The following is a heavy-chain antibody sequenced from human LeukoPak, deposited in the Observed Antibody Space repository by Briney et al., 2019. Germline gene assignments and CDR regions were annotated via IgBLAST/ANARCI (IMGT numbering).Heavy chain of an antibody. J-gene: IGHJ4*02. CDR2: IYSGGST. Sequence: PGGSLRLSCAASGFTVSSNYMSWVRQAPGKGLEWVSVIYSGGSTYYADSVKGRFTISRDNSKNTLYLQMNSLRAEDTAVYYCARAPDYYGSGSYYTNIDFDYWGQGTLVTVSS. CDR3: ARAPDYYGSGSYYTNIDFDY. V-gene: IGHV3-53*01. D-gene: IGHD3-10*01. CDR1: GFTVSSNY.